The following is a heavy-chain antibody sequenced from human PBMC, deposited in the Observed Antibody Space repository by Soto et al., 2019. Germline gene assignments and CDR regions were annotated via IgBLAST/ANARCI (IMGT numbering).Heavy chain of an antibody. Sequence: SETLSLTCAVYGGSFSGYYWSWIRQPPGKGLEWIGEINHSGSTNYNPSLKSRATISVDTSKNQFSLKLSSVTAADTAVYYCARGCLHYDFWSGYRGNRFAPPGQRTLVTVSA. D-gene: IGHD3-3*01. CDR3: ARGCLHYDFWSGYRGNRFAP. CDR2: INHSGST. J-gene: IGHJ5*02. V-gene: IGHV4-34*01. CDR1: GGSFSGYY.